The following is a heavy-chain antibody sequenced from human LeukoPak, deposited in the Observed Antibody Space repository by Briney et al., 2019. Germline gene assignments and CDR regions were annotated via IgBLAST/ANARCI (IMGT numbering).Heavy chain of an antibody. V-gene: IGHV3-21*01. J-gene: IGHJ4*02. CDR1: GFTFSSYS. CDR3: ASAGIAVASTYY. Sequence: GGSLRLSCAASGFTFSSYSMNWVRQAPGKGLEWVSSISSSSSYIYYADSVKGRFTISRDNAKNSLYLQMNSLRAEDTAVYYCASAGIAVASTYYWGQGTLVTVSS. D-gene: IGHD6-19*01. CDR2: ISSSSSYI.